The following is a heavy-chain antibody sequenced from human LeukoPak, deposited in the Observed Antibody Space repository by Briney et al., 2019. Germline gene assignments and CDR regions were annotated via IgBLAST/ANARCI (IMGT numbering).Heavy chain of an antibody. CDR2: INHSGST. J-gene: IGHJ4*02. CDR1: GGSFSGYF. Sequence: SETLSLTCAVYGGSFSGYFWNWIRQPPGKGLEWIGEINHSGSTTYNLSLKSRVSMSIDTSKNQFSLKLSSLTAADTAVYYCARHRGSGYPYFDYWGQGTLVTVSS. V-gene: IGHV4-34*01. CDR3: ARHRGSGYPYFDY. D-gene: IGHD3-22*01.